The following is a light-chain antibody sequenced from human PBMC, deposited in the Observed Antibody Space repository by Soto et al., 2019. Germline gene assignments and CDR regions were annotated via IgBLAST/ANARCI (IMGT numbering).Light chain of an antibody. CDR3: SSYAGSNKLM. CDR2: EVS. J-gene: IGLJ3*02. Sequence: QLVLTQPPSASGSPGQSVTISCTGTSSDVGGYNYVSWYQQHPGKAPKLMIYEVSKRPSGVPDRFSGSKSGNTASLTVSGLQDEDEADYYCSSYAGSNKLMFGGGTKLTVL. V-gene: IGLV2-8*01. CDR1: SSDVGGYNY.